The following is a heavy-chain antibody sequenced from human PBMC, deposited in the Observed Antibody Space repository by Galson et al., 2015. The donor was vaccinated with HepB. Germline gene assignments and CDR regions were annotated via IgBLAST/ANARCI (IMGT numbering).Heavy chain of an antibody. CDR3: ARDRCGGDCYGSDAFDV. CDR1: GGSIRSGGYS. V-gene: IGHV4-30-2*01. J-gene: IGHJ3*01. Sequence: TLSLTCTVSGGSIRSGGYSWSWIRQPPGKGLEWIGYIYHSGNTYYNPSLKSRVTISVDRSRNQFSLQLTSVTAADTAVYFCARDRCGGDCYGSDAFDVWGQGTMVTVSS. D-gene: IGHD2-21*02. CDR2: IYHSGNT.